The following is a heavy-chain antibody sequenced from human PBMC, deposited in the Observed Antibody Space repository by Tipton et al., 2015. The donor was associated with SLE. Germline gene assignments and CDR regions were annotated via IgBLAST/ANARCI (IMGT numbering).Heavy chain of an antibody. Sequence: LRLSCALSGESLSGYYWSWIRQSPGKGLEWIGQIHLLGATDYNPSIKSRVTIAVDTSKNQFSLKLTSVTAADTAVYYCARDLGRSRITIFGGFDFWGQGTLVTVSS. J-gene: IGHJ4*02. CDR1: GESLSGYY. CDR2: IHLLGAT. V-gene: IGHV4-34*01. CDR3: ARDLGRSRITIFGGFDF. D-gene: IGHD3-3*01.